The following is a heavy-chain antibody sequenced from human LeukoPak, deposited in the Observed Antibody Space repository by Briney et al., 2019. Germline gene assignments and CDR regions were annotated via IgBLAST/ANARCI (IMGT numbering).Heavy chain of an antibody. CDR3: AREDFWSGYSPAFLSWFDP. Sequence: GAPVKVSCKASGYTFTSNGISWVRQAPGQGLEWMGWSSAYNGNTNYAQKLQSRVTMTTDTSTSTAYMELSSLRSEDTAVYYCAREDFWSGYSPAFLSWFDPWGQGTLVTVSS. J-gene: IGHJ5*02. CDR2: SSAYNGNT. CDR1: GYTFTSNG. D-gene: IGHD3-3*01. V-gene: IGHV1-18*01.